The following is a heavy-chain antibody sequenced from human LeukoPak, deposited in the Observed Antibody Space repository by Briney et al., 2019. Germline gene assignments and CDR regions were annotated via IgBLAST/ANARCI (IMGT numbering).Heavy chain of an antibody. CDR3: VKDSRSDFMGVLSRYLSY. D-gene: IGHD2/OR15-2a*01. CDR2: ISRNGGST. V-gene: IGHV3-64D*09. CDR1: GFTFSSFA. Sequence: QPGGSLRLSCSASGFTFSSFAMHWVRQAPGKGLEYVAAISRNGGSTYYADSVKGRFTISRDNSKNTLYLQMSSLRAEDTAVYSCVKDSRSDFMGVLSRYLSYWGQGTLVTVSS. J-gene: IGHJ4*02.